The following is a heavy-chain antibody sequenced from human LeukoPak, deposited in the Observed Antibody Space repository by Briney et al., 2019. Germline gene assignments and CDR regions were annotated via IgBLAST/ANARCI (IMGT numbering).Heavy chain of an antibody. V-gene: IGHV3-21*01. CDR3: ARGESYYPYRGDTYYFDY. CDR1: GFTFSSYS. D-gene: IGHD1-26*01. CDR2: ISSSSSYI. J-gene: IGHJ4*02. Sequence: GGSLRLSCAASGFTFSSYSMNWVRQAPGKGLEWVSFISSSSSYIYYADSVKGRFTISRDNAKNSLYLQMNSLRAEDTAVYYCARGESYYPYRGDTYYFDYWGQGTLVTVSS.